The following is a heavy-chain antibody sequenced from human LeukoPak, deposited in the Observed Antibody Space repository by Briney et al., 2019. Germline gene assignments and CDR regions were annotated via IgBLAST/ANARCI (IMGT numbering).Heavy chain of an antibody. J-gene: IGHJ4*02. CDR2: INWSGGST. Sequence: GGSLRLSCAASGFTFDDYAMHWVRQAPGKGLEWVSLINWSGGSTYYTDSVKGRFTISRDNIKNSLYPQMSSLRPEDTALYYCAKATKIYNSPFDYCGQGTLVTVSS. D-gene: IGHD1-1*01. V-gene: IGHV3-43D*03. CDR3: AKATKIYNSPFDY. CDR1: GFTFDDYA.